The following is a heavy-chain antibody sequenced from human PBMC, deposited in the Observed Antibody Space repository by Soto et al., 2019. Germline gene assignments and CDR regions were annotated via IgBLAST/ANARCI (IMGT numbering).Heavy chain of an antibody. CDR2: ISGSGDST. D-gene: IGHD2-15*01. V-gene: IGHV3-23*01. Sequence: GGSLRLSCAASGFTFSNYAMSWVRQAPGKGLEWVSAISGSGDSTYYADSGKGRFTISRDSSKNTLYLQMSSLRAEDTALYYCAKGSGASCYSGTDNWGQGTLVTVSS. J-gene: IGHJ4*02. CDR3: AKGSGASCYSGTDN. CDR1: GFTFSNYA.